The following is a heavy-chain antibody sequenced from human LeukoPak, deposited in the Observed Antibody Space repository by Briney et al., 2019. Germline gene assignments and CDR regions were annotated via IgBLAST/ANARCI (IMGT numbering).Heavy chain of an antibody. J-gene: IGHJ3*02. D-gene: IGHD5-12*01. Sequence: SETLSLTCAVSGGSISSGGYSWSWIRQPPGTGLEWIGYIYHSGSTYYNPSLKSRVTISVDRSKNQFSLKLSSVTAADTAVYYCARLLRLGAFDIWGQGTMVTVSS. V-gene: IGHV4-30-2*01. CDR2: IYHSGST. CDR3: ARLLRLGAFDI. CDR1: GGSISSGGYS.